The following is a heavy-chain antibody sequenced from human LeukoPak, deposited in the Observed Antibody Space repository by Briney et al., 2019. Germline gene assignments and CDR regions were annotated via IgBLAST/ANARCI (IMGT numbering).Heavy chain of an antibody. D-gene: IGHD2-15*01. CDR1: GKSFGDYY. CDR2: IYTSGST. CDR3: ARSPGVANWFDP. Sequence: SETLSLTCTVSGKSFGDYYWSWIRQPAGKGLEWIGRIYTSGSTTYNPSLKSRVTISVDTSKNQFSLKLSSVTAADTAVHYCARSPGVANWFDPWGQGTLVTVSS. J-gene: IGHJ5*02. V-gene: IGHV4-4*07.